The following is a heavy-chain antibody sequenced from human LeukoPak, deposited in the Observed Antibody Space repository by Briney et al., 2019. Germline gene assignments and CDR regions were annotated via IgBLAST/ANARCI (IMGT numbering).Heavy chain of an antibody. V-gene: IGHV3-23*01. CDR2: ISGSGSST. Sequence: GGSLRLSCAASGYTFSSYAMSWVRQAPGKGLEWVSAISGSGSSTYYADSVKGRFTISRDNSKNTLYLQMNSLRAEDTAEYYCARGLILVVQGAIDYWGQGVLVTVSS. D-gene: IGHD2-2*02. J-gene: IGHJ4*02. CDR1: GYTFSSYA. CDR3: ARGLILVVQGAIDY.